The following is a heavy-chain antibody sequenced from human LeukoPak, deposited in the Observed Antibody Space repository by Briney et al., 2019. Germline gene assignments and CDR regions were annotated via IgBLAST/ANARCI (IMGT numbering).Heavy chain of an antibody. V-gene: IGHV3-21*04. CDR2: ISIYI. CDR1: GFTFNRYS. CDR3: ARRFDFVYDYVYYFDS. Sequence: GGSLRLSCAASGFTFNRYSMNWVRQAPGKGLEWLSSISIYIYWADSVKGRFTISRDNAKNSLYLQMNSLRAEDTAVYYCARRFDFVYDYVYYFDSWGQGTLVTVSS. J-gene: IGHJ4*02. D-gene: IGHD5/OR15-5a*01.